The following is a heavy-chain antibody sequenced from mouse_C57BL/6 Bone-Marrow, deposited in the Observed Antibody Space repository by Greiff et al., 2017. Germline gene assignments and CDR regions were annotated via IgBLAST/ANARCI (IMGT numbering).Heavy chain of an antibody. J-gene: IGHJ4*01. CDR3: ASSFGYAVDY. CDR2: IDPSDSYT. Sequence: QVQLQQPGAELVMPGASVKLSCKASGYTFTSYWMHWVKQRPGQGLEWIGEIDPSDSYTNYNQQFKGKSTLTVDKSSSTAYMQLSSLTSEDSAVYYCASSFGYAVDYWGQGASDTVAA. V-gene: IGHV1-69*01. CDR1: GYTFTSYW.